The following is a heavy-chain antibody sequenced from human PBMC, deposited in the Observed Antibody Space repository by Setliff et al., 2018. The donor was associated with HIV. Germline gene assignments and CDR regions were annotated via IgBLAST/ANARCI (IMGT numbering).Heavy chain of an antibody. V-gene: IGHV3-23*01. CDR1: GFTFSSYA. J-gene: IGHJ6*02. Sequence: GGSLRLSCAASGFTFSSYAMSWVRQAPGKGLEWVSAISGSGGSTYYADSVKGRFTISRENSKNTLYLQMNSLRPEDTAVYYCAKDFPPPNGMDVWGQGTTVTVSS. CDR3: AKDFPPPNGMDV. CDR2: ISGSGGST.